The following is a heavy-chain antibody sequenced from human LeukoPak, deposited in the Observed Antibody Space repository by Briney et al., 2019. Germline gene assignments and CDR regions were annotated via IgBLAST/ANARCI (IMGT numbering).Heavy chain of an antibody. D-gene: IGHD5-24*01. CDR3: ARGREEIFDH. CDR1: GDSFSSNSAV. J-gene: IGHJ4*02. Sequence: SQTLSLTCAISGDSFSSNSAVWHWIRQSPSRGLEWLGRTYYRSKWYNDYVISVKSRITINPDTSKNQFSLQLNSVTPEDTAVYYCARGREEIFDHWGQGTLVTVSS. CDR2: TYYRSKWYN. V-gene: IGHV6-1*01.